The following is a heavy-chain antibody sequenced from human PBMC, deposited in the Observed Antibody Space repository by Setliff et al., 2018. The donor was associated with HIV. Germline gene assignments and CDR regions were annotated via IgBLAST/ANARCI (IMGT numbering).Heavy chain of an antibody. V-gene: IGHV4-34*01. D-gene: IGHD2-21*01. CDR1: GGSFSDFY. J-gene: IGHJ5*02. CDR3: ARGVARQVVIDRWFDP. CDR2: ISYSGST. Sequence: SETLSLTCAVFGGSFSDFYWSWIRQPPGKGLEWIGEISYSGSTVYNPSLKSRVTMSVGASKNLVSLNLNSVTAADTVIYYCARGVARQVVIDRWFDPWGQGTPVTVSS.